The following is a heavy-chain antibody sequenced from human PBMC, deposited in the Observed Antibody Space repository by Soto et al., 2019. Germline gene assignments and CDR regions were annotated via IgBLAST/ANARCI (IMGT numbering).Heavy chain of an antibody. Sequence: GGSLRLSCAASGFTFSSYGMHWVRQAPGKGLEWVAVIWYDGSNKYYADSVKGRFTISRDNSKNTLYLQMNSLRAEDTAVYYCARGTGYYYYDMDVWGQGTTLTVSS. CDR3: ARGTGYYYYDMDV. J-gene: IGHJ6*02. CDR1: GFTFSSYG. CDR2: IWYDGSNK. V-gene: IGHV3-33*01. D-gene: IGHD7-27*01.